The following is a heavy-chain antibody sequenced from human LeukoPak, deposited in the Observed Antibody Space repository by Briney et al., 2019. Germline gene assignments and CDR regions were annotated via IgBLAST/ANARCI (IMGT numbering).Heavy chain of an antibody. CDR1: GFTFSSYE. J-gene: IGHJ6*02. V-gene: IGHV3-48*03. CDR2: ISSSGSTL. CDR3: TGIRGVPGDQSGMDV. Sequence: GGSLRLSCAASGFTFSSYEMNWVRQAPGKGLEWVSYISSSGSTLYYADSVKGRFTISRDNAKNSLYLQMNSLKTEDTAVYYCTGIRGVPGDQSGMDVWGQGTTVTVSS. D-gene: IGHD3-10*01.